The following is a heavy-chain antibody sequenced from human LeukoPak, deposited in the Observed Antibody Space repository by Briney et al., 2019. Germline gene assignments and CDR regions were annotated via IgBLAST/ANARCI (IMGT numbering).Heavy chain of an antibody. Sequence: ASVKVSCKASGYTFTSYDINWVRQATGQGLEWMGWMSPNSGNTGYAQKFQGRVTMTRNTSISTAYMELSSLRSDDTAVYYCARAEAGSYYDILTGYSRPFDSWGQGTLVTVSS. V-gene: IGHV1-8*01. CDR2: MSPNSGNT. D-gene: IGHD3-9*01. CDR1: GYTFTSYD. J-gene: IGHJ4*02. CDR3: ARAEAGSYYDILTGYSRPFDS.